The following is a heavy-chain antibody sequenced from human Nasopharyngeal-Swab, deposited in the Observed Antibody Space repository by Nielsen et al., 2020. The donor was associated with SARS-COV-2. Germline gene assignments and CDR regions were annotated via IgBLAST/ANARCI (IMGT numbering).Heavy chain of an antibody. CDR1: GLTFNNYN. Sequence: GGSLRLSCAASGLTFNNYNFTWVRQAPGKGMEWVSSISSSSRYIYYADSVKGRFTISRDNAKNSLYLQMNSLRAEDTAVYYCARDGLDYDFWSAYFMDVWGQGTTVTVSS. CDR2: ISSSSRYI. V-gene: IGHV3-21*01. D-gene: IGHD3-3*01. CDR3: ARDGLDYDFWSAYFMDV. J-gene: IGHJ6*02.